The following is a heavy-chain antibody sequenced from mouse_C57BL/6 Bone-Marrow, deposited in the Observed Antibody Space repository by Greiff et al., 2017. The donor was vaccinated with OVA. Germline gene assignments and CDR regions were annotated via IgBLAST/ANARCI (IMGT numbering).Heavy chain of an antibody. CDR2: IHPSDSDT. V-gene: IGHV1-74*01. CDR3: AIGRSYPFWYFDV. CDR1: GYTFTSYW. Sequence: QVQLKQPGAELVKPGASVKVSCKASGYTFTSYWMHWVKQRPGQGLEWIGRIHPSDSDTNYNQKFKGKATLTVDKSSSTAYMQLSSLTSEDSAVYYCAIGRSYPFWYFDVWGTGTTVTVSS. D-gene: IGHD1-1*01. J-gene: IGHJ1*03.